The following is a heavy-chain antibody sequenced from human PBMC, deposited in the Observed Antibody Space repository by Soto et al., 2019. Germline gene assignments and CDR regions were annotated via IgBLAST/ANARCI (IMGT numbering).Heavy chain of an antibody. CDR3: AKDVGRQLVRSNYYYYGMDV. D-gene: IGHD6-6*01. V-gene: IGHV3-30*18. J-gene: IGHJ6*01. CDR2: ISYDGSHK. Sequence: GGSLRLSCTASGFTLSNYGMHWVRQAPGKGLEWVALISYDGSHKYSADSVKGRFTISRDSSKNTRYLEMNSLRTEDTAVYYCAKDVGRQLVRSNYYYYGMDVWGQGATVTVSS. CDR1: GFTLSNYG.